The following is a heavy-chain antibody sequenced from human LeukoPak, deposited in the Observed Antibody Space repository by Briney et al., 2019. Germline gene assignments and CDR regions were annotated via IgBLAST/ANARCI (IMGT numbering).Heavy chain of an antibody. CDR2: ISYGGSKK. J-gene: IGHJ3*02. V-gene: IGHV3-30*18. Sequence: GGSLRLSCAASGFTFSSYGMHWVRQAPGKGLEWVAVISYGGSKKYYADSVKGRFTISRDSSKNMLYLQMNSLRVEDTAVYYCAKGFSSGPWDACDIWGQGTMVTVSS. D-gene: IGHD3-22*01. CDR1: GFTFSSYG. CDR3: AKGFSSGPWDACDI.